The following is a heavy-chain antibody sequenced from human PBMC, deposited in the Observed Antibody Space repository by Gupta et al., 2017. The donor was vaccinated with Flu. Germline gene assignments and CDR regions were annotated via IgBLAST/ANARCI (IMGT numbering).Heavy chain of an antibody. Sequence: QITFKESGPTLVQPTQTVPLTSTFSGFSLSPSGVGVGWIRQPPGKALEWLALIYWNDDKRYSPSQKSRITNIKDTPKNHVVLTMPNMDHVDTDTYSCAHSRRQLWLLFGPEGLFDYWGQRTLVTVSS. J-gene: IGHJ4*02. V-gene: IGHV2-5*01. CDR2: IYWNDDK. CDR1: GFSLSPSGVG. CDR3: AHSRRQLWLLFGPEGLFDY. D-gene: IGHD5-18*01.